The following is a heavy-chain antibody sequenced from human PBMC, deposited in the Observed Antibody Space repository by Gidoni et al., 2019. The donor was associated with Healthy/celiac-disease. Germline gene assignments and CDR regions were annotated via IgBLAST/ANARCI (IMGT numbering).Heavy chain of an antibody. CDR2: IYYSWST. Sequence: QLQLQESGPGLVKPSETLSLTCTVSGGSISSSSYYWGWIRQPPGKGLEWIGSIYYSWSTYYNPSLKSRVTISVDTSKNQFSLKLSSVTAADTAVYYWASLPAAGYYYYYYYMDGWGKGTTVTVSS. CDR1: GGSISSSSYY. J-gene: IGHJ6*03. CDR3: ASLPAAGYYYYYYYMDG. D-gene: IGHD2-2*01. V-gene: IGHV4-39*01.